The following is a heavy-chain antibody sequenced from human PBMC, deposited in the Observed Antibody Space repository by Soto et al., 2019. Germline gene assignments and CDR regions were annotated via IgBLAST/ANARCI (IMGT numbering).Heavy chain of an antibody. Sequence: QGLLIQSGAEVRRPGATVKISCKASENTFTNFFFHWVRQAPGRSLEWLGMVNPTFGVTKYEQRFQGRLTMTGDTSTRTVFLEVRGLTSNDTALYFCARVTYGDYNFLDSWGHGTLVTVSS. V-gene: IGHV1-46*01. D-gene: IGHD4-17*01. CDR2: VNPTFGVT. J-gene: IGHJ5*01. CDR3: ARVTYGDYNFLDS. CDR1: ENTFTNFF.